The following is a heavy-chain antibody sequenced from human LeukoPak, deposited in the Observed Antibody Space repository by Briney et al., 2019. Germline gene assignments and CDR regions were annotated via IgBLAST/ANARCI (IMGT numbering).Heavy chain of an antibody. D-gene: IGHD3-22*01. J-gene: IGHJ6*02. CDR3: ARGKALDYYDSSGYYYYYYGMDV. Sequence: ASVKVSCKASGYTFTGYYMHWVRQAPGQGLEWMGWINPNGGGTNYAQKFQGRVTMTRDTSISTAYMELSRLRSDDTAVYYCARGKALDYYDSSGYYYYYYGMDVWGQGTTVTVSS. CDR2: INPNGGGT. CDR1: GYTFTGYY. V-gene: IGHV1-2*02.